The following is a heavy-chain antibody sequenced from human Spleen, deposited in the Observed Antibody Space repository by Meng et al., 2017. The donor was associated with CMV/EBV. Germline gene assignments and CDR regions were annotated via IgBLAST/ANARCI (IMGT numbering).Heavy chain of an antibody. CDR2: IRYDGTYK. CDR1: GFTFSNFG. V-gene: IGHV3-30*02. D-gene: IGHD6-13*01. Sequence: GGSLRLSCAPSGFTFSNFGMHWVRQAPGKGLEWVAFIRYDGTYKYYVDSVKGRFTISRDNSKNTLYLQMNSLRAEDTAVYYCARVAAAGRGMDVWGQGTTVTVSS. J-gene: IGHJ6*02. CDR3: ARVAAAGRGMDV.